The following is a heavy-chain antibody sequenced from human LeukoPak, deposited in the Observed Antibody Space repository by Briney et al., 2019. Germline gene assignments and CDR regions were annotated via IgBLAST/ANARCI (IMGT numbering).Heavy chain of an antibody. Sequence: AAVNVCCKVSGYALTELSMHWVRQAPGTGLEWMGGFDPADGETIYAQKFQGRVSMTEDTSADTAYMELTSLRSEDTAVYYCASGLGGTGSDKTEPFDYWGQGTRVTVSS. D-gene: IGHD2-21*02. CDR1: GYALTELS. J-gene: IGHJ4*02. CDR3: ASGLGGTGSDKTEPFDY. CDR2: FDPADGET. V-gene: IGHV1-24*01.